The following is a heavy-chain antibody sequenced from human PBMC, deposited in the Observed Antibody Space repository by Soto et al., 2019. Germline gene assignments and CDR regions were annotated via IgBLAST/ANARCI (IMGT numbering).Heavy chain of an antibody. J-gene: IGHJ6*02. Sequence: EVQLVESGEVVVQPGGSLRLSCAASGFTFDDYTXHWVRQAPGKGLEWVSLISWDGGSTYYADSVKGRFTISRDNSKNSLYLQMNSLRTEDTALYYCAKEAQYDFWSGYYNNYYGMDVWGQGTTVTVSS. D-gene: IGHD3-3*01. CDR3: AKEAQYDFWSGYYNNYYGMDV. CDR2: ISWDGGST. V-gene: IGHV3-43*01. CDR1: GFTFDDYT.